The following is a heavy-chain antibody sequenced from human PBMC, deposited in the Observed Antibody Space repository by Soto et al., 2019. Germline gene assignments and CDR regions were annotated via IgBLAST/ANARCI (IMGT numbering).Heavy chain of an antibody. V-gene: IGHV4-59*01. Sequence: PSETLSLSYTVSGGSISSDYWSWSRQPPGKGLEWIGYIYYSGSTNYNPSLKSRVTISVDTSKNQFSLKLSSVTAADTAVYYCARAYGDYVFDYWGQATLVTVSS. CDR2: IYYSGST. CDR1: GGSISSDY. CDR3: ARAYGDYVFDY. D-gene: IGHD4-17*01. J-gene: IGHJ4*02.